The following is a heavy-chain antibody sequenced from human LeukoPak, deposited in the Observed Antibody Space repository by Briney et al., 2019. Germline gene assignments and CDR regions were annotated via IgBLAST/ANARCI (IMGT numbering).Heavy chain of an antibody. CDR1: GYSISNGYY. CDR3: VSGTLTRNAFDI. D-gene: IGHD1-26*01. V-gene: IGHV4-38-2*01. J-gene: IGHJ3*02. CDR2: IYYSRYS. Sequence: SETLSLTCGVSGYSISNGYYWGWIRQPPGKGLESIGTIYYSRYSYYNPSLKIRLTISVDTSKNHFSLRLSSVTAADTAIYYCVSGTLTRNAFDIWGQGTMVTVSS.